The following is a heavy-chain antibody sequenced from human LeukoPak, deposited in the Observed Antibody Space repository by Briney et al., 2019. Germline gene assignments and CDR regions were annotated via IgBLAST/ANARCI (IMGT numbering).Heavy chain of an antibody. Sequence: GGSLRLSCAASGFTFSSYAMSWVRQAPGKGLEWVSAISGSGGSTYYADSVKGRFTISRDNSKDTLYLQMNSLRAEDTAVYYCAKGMDYYYYMDVWGKGTTVTVSS. CDR2: ISGSGGST. J-gene: IGHJ6*03. V-gene: IGHV3-23*01. CDR1: GFTFSSYA. CDR3: AKGMDYYYYMDV. D-gene: IGHD2-8*01.